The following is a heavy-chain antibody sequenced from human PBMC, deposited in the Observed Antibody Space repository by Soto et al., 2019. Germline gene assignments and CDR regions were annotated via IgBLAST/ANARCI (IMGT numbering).Heavy chain of an antibody. CDR3: ARDFDYFDY. V-gene: IGHV4-61*01. D-gene: IGHD3-3*01. CDR1: GGSVSSGSYY. CDR2: VYYTGRT. J-gene: IGHJ4*02. Sequence: SETLSLTCTVSGGSVSSGSYYWSWIRQPPGKGLEWIGYVYYTGRTNYNPSLKSRVTISLDTSKNQFSLMLTSVTAADTAVYYCARDFDYFDYWGQGTLVTVSS.